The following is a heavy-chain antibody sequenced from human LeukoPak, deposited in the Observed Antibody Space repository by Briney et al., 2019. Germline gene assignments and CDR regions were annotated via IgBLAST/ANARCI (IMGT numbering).Heavy chain of an antibody. CDR1: GYTFNSYD. D-gene: IGHD6-19*01. Sequence: ASVKVSCKASGYTFNSYDINWVRQATGQGLEWMGWMNPNSGNTGYAQKFQGRITITRQTSISTAYMELSRLTSEDTAVYYCARALGAVAGPEDAFDIWGQGTMVTVSS. J-gene: IGHJ3*02. CDR2: MNPNSGNT. V-gene: IGHV1-8*03. CDR3: ARALGAVAGPEDAFDI.